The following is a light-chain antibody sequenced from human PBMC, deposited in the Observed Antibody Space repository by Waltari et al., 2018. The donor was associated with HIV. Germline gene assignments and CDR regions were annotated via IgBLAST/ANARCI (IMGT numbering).Light chain of an antibody. CDR3: AAWDDSLNGPV. CDR2: SNN. CDR1: SSNIGSNT. J-gene: IGLJ2*01. V-gene: IGLV1-44*01. Sequence: QSVLTQPPSASGTPGQRVTISCSGSSSNIGSNTVNWYQQLPGTAPTLLIYSNNQRPSGFPDRFSGSKSGTSASRAISGLQSEDEADYYCAAWDDSLNGPVFGGGTKLTVL.